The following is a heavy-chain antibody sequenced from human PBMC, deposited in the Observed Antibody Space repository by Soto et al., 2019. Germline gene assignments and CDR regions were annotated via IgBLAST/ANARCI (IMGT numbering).Heavy chain of an antibody. CDR2: IKSKTDGGTT. V-gene: IGHV3-15*01. CDR3: TTALQKPIAPPIVPAAIDY. Sequence: GGSLRLSCAASGFTFSNTWMSWVRQAPGKGLEWVGRIKSKTDGGTTDYAAPVKGRFTISRDDSKNTLYLQMNSLKTEDTAVYYCTTALQKPIAPPIVPAAIDYWGQGTLVTVSS. CDR1: GFTFSNTW. J-gene: IGHJ4*02. D-gene: IGHD2-2*01.